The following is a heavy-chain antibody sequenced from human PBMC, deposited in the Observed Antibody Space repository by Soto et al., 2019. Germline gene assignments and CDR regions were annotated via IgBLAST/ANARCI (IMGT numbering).Heavy chain of an antibody. CDR3: TTVTAMAPTENYYYYYGMDV. Sequence: GGSLRLSCAASGFTFSNAWMNWVRQAPGKGLEWVGRIKSKTDGGTTDYAAPVKGRFTISRDGSKNTLYLQMNSLKTEDTAVYYCTTVTAMAPTENYYYYYGMDVWGQGTTVTVSS. D-gene: IGHD5-18*01. V-gene: IGHV3-15*07. J-gene: IGHJ6*02. CDR2: IKSKTDGGTT. CDR1: GFTFSNAW.